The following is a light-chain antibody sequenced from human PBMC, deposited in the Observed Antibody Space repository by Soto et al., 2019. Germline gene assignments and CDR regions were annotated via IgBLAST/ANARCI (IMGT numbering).Light chain of an antibody. CDR3: SSYTRSSTLL. Sequence: QSALAQPASVSGSPGQSITISCTGTSSDVGDYNYVSWYQQHPGKAPKLMIYDVSHRPSEVSNRFSGSKSGNTASLTISGLQAEDEADYYCSSYTRSSTLLFGTGTNSPS. CDR1: SSDVGDYNY. CDR2: DVS. J-gene: IGLJ1*01. V-gene: IGLV2-14*03.